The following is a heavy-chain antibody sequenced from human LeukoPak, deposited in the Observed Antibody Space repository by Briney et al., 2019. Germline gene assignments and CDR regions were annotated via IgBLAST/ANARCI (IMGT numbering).Heavy chain of an antibody. CDR2: IYYSGST. Sequence: SETLSLTCTVSGGSISSGDYYWSWIRQPPGKGLEWIGYIYYSGSTYYNPSLKSRVTISVDTSKNQFSLKLSSVTAADTAVYYCAREGFDYDSSGLDYWGQGTLVTVSS. J-gene: IGHJ4*02. CDR1: GGSISSGDYY. V-gene: IGHV4-31*03. CDR3: AREGFDYDSSGLDY. D-gene: IGHD3-22*01.